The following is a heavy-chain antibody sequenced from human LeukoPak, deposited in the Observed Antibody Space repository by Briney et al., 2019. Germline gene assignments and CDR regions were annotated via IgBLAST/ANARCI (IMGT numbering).Heavy chain of an antibody. D-gene: IGHD1-26*01. Sequence: PSETLSLTCTVSGYSINSGFHWGWIRQPPGKGLEWIGYIYHSGSTYYNPSLKSRVTISVHTSKNQFSLKVNSVTAADAAVYYCARTRSGSYSVFDYWGQGTLVTVSS. CDR1: GYSINSGFH. V-gene: IGHV4-38-2*02. CDR2: IYHSGST. CDR3: ARTRSGSYSVFDY. J-gene: IGHJ4*02.